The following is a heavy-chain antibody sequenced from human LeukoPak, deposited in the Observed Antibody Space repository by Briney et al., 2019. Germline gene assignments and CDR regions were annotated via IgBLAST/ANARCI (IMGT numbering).Heavy chain of an antibody. D-gene: IGHD3/OR15-3a*01. Sequence: GESLKISCKGSGYNFSSYWISWVRQMPGKGLEWMGRIDPSVSYNRYSPSFQGHVTISGDKSTSTAYLQWSSLKASDSAIYYCARGNGLFDYWGQGTLVTVSS. CDR3: ARGNGLFDY. CDR2: IDPSVSYN. CDR1: GYNFSSYW. J-gene: IGHJ4*02. V-gene: IGHV5-10-1*01.